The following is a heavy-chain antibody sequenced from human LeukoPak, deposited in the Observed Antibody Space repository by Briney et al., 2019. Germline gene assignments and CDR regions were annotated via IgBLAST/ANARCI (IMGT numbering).Heavy chain of an antibody. J-gene: IGHJ3*02. D-gene: IGHD6-13*01. V-gene: IGHV1-2*02. CDR1: GYTFTGYY. CDR2: INPNSGGT. CDR3: ARSYRRLYSSSWYHAFDI. Sequence: ASVKVSCKASGYTFTGYYMHWVRQAPGQGLEWMGWINPNSGGTNYAQKFQGRVTMTRDTSISTAYMELSRLRSDDTAVYYCARSYRRLYSSSWYHAFDIWGQGTMVTVSS.